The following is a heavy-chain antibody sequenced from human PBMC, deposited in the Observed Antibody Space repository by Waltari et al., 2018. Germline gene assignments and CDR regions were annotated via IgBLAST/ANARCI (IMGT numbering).Heavy chain of an antibody. Sequence: EVQLLESGGGLVQPGGSLRLSCAASGFTFSCYAMSWVRQAPGRGLEGVSAISGSGGSTYYADSVKGRFTISRDNSKNTLYLQMNSLRAEDTAVYYCAKYDILTGYSVSGLYYFDYWGQGTLVTVSS. J-gene: IGHJ4*02. V-gene: IGHV3-23*01. CDR3: AKYDILTGYSVSGLYYFDY. D-gene: IGHD3-9*01. CDR1: GFTFSCYA. CDR2: ISGSGGST.